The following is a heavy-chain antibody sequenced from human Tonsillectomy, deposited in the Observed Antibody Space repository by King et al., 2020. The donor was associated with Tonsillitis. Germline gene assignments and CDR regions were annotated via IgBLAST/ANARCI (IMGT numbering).Heavy chain of an antibody. J-gene: IGHJ5*02. D-gene: IGHD2-8*01. Sequence: VQLQQWGAGLLKPSETLSLTCAVYGGSFRGYYWSWIRQPPGKGLEWIGEINHSGTTNYNPSLTSRVTRSLDTSKNQFSLKLSSVTAADTAVYYCAARVGQQRMTPWGQGTLVTVSS. V-gene: IGHV4-34*01. CDR3: AARVGQQRMTP. CDR1: GGSFRGYY. CDR2: INHSGTT.